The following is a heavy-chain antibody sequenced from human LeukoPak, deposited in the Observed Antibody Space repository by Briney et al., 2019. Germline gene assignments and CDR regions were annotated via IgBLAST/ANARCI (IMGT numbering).Heavy chain of an antibody. J-gene: IGHJ4*02. CDR2: MSPNNGDT. CDR3: ARNPPRTGDFNS. V-gene: IGHV1-8*01. CDR1: GFTFTNYD. Sequence: ASVKVSCKASGFTFTNYDINWVRQATGQGLEWLGWMSPNNGDTGYAQKFQGRVTMTRDTSTNTAYMELSGLTSEDTAVYYCARNPPRTGDFNSWGQGALVTVSS. D-gene: IGHD7-27*01.